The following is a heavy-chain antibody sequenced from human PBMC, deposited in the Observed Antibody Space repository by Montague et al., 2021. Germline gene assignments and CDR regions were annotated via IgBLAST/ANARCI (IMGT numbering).Heavy chain of an antibody. D-gene: IGHD3-22*01. CDR2: IAHTGDT. CDR3: ARGDYSDIHFDS. CDR1: GAYISNYN. J-gene: IGHJ4*02. Sequence: SETLSLTCTVSGAYISNYNWFWIRQPPGKGLEWIGYIAHTGDTNYNPSLKSRITISLDTSKNLFSLKLRSVTAADTAVYYCARGDYSDIHFDSWGQGTLVTVSS. V-gene: IGHV4-59*08.